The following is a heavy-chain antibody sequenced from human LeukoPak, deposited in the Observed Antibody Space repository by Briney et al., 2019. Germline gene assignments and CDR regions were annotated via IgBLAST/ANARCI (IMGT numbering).Heavy chain of an antibody. V-gene: IGHV4-61*02. CDR3: ARGRFDIVVVPAAIGPPYRTYYMDV. CDR1: GGSISSGSYY. J-gene: IGHJ6*03. D-gene: IGHD2-2*01. Sequence: SQTLSLTCTVSGGSISSGSYYWSCIRQPAGKGLEWIGRIYTSGSTNYNPSLKSRVTISVDTSKNQFSLKLSSVTAADTAVYYCARGRFDIVVVPAAIGPPYRTYYMDVWGKGTTVTVSS. CDR2: IYTSGST.